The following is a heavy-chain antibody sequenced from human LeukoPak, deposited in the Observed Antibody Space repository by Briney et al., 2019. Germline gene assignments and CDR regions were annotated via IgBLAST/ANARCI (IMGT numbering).Heavy chain of an antibody. Sequence: GGSLRLSCAASGFTFSSYWMSWVRQAPGKGLEWVANIKQDGSEKYYVDSVKGRFTISRDNAKNSLYLQMNSLRAEDTAVYSCAFSNRGVPAPIRWDYWGQGTLVNVSS. D-gene: IGHD2-2*01. CDR2: IKQDGSEK. CDR3: AFSNRGVPAPIRWDY. V-gene: IGHV3-7*01. J-gene: IGHJ4*02. CDR1: GFTFSSYW.